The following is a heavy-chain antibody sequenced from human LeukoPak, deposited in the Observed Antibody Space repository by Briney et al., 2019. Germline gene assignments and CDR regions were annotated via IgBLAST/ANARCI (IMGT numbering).Heavy chain of an antibody. D-gene: IGHD3-9*01. J-gene: IGHJ4*02. CDR2: ARSSGGT. Sequence: SETLSLTCTISGGSVNTYYLTWIRQPPGGRLEWIGFARSSGGTNYHPSLKSRVTILVDASKNQFSLKLSSVTAADTAVYYCARGYYDILTGYSGYYFDYWGQGTLVTVSS. CDR1: GGSVNTYY. V-gene: IGHV4-59*08. CDR3: ARGYYDILTGYSGYYFDY.